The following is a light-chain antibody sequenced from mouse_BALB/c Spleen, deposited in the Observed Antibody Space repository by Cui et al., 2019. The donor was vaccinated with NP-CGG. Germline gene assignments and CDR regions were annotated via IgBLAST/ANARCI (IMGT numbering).Light chain of an antibody. V-gene: IGLV1*01. CDR1: TGAVTTSNY. CDR3: ALWYSNHWV. CDR2: GTN. Sequence: VVPSESALTTSPGETVTLTCRSSTGAVTTSNYANWVQEKPDHLFTGLIGGTNNRAPGVPARFSGFLIGDKAALTITGAQTEDEAIYFCALWYSNHWVFGGGTKLTVL. J-gene: IGLJ1*01.